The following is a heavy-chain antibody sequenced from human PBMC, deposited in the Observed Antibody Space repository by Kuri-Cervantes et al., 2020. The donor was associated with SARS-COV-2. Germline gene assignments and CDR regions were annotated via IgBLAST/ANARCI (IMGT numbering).Heavy chain of an antibody. V-gene: IGHV4-38-2*02. Sequence: SETLSLTCTVSGGFISSYYWGWIRQPPGKGLEWIGSIYHSGSTYYNPSLKSRVTISVDTSKNQFSLKLSSVTAADTAVYYCYGSGSFRFDYWGQGTLVTVSS. CDR3: YGSGSFRFDY. J-gene: IGHJ4*02. D-gene: IGHD3-10*01. CDR2: IYHSGST. CDR1: GGFISSYY.